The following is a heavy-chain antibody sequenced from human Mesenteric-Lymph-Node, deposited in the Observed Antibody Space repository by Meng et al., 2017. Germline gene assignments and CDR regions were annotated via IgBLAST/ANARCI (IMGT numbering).Heavy chain of an antibody. D-gene: IGHD3-10*01. J-gene: IGHJ6*02. CDR3: ARDLKLLWFGELTYYYYGMDV. CDR2: IYTSGST. V-gene: IGHV4-4*07. CDR1: GGSISSYY. Sequence: ETLSLTCTVSGGSISSYYWSWIRQPAGKGLEWIGRIYTSGSTNYNPSLKSRVTMSVDTSRNQFSLKLSSVTAADTAVYYCARDLKLLWFGELTYYYYGMDVWGQGTTVTVSS.